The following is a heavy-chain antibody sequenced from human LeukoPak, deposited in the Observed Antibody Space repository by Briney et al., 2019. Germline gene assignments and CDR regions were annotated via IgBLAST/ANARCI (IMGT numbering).Heavy chain of an antibody. CDR2: IRYDGSNK. Sequence: GGSLRLSCAASGFTFSSYGMHWVRQAPGKGLEWVAFIRYDGSNKYYADSVKGRFTISRDNSKNTLYLQMNSLRVDDTAVYYCAKDLTTVTTQGDYWGQGTLVTVPS. J-gene: IGHJ4*02. CDR3: AKDLTTVTTQGDY. D-gene: IGHD4-17*01. CDR1: GFTFSSYG. V-gene: IGHV3-30*02.